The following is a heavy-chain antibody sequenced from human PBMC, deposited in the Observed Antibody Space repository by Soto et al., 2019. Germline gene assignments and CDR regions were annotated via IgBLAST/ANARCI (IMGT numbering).Heavy chain of an antibody. V-gene: IGHV3-33*01. CDR2: IWYDGSNK. D-gene: IGHD4-4*01. Sequence: GGSLRLSCAASGFTFSSYGMHWVRQAPGKGLEWVAVIWYDGSNKYYADSVKGRFTISRDNSKNTLYLQMNSLRAEDTAVYYCARDWARNYQLGRQDYWGQGTLVTVSS. J-gene: IGHJ4*02. CDR1: GFTFSSYG. CDR3: ARDWARNYQLGRQDY.